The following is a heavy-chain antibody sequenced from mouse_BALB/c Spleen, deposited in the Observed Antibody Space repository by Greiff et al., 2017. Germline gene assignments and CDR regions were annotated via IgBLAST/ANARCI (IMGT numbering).Heavy chain of an antibody. CDR2: IYPGNVNT. D-gene: IGHD1-2*01. Sequence: VQLQQSGPELVKPGASVRISCKASGYTFTCYYIHWVKQRPGQGLEWIGWIYPGNVNTKYNEKFKGKATLTADKSSSTAYMQLSSLTSEDSAVYFCARGHYYGYWGQGTTLTVSS. J-gene: IGHJ2*01. V-gene: IGHV1S56*01. CDR3: ARGHYYGY. CDR1: GYTFTCYY.